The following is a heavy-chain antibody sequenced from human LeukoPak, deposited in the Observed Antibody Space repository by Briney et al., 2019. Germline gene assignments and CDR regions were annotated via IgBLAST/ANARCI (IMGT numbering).Heavy chain of an antibody. CDR1: GGSVTKYY. J-gene: IGHJ5*01. D-gene: IGHD2-2*02. Sequence: SETLSLTCTVSGGSVTKYYWHWIRQAPGKGLEWIGFIFHTGITNYNPTLKSRVTISVDTSKNQFSLKLTSVTAADTAVYFCARDLFPINWFESWGQGTLVTVSS. V-gene: IGHV4-59*02. CDR3: ARDLFPINWFES. CDR2: IFHTGIT.